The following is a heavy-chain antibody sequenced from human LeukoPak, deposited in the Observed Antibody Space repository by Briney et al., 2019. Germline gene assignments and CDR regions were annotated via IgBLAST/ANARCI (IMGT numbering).Heavy chain of an antibody. D-gene: IGHD2-15*01. J-gene: IGHJ5*02. Sequence: SETLSLTCVVSGGSIGTLYWNWIRQVPGKGLEWIGFIDYHGNTKYNPSLKSRVTMSVDTSVDQVSLRLTSVTTADTAIYFCATASGRSFWLDPWGQGRLVTVSS. CDR2: IDYHGNT. CDR1: GGSIGTLY. V-gene: IGHV4-59*11. CDR3: ATASGRSFWLDP.